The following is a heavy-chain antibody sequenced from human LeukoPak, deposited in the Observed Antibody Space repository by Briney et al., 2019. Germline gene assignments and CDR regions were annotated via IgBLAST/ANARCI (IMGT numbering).Heavy chain of an antibody. CDR1: GYTFSSLG. Sequence: ASVKVSCKASGYTFSSLGITWVRQAPGQGLEWMGWISPYNGNTNFAQKLQGRVTMTTDTSTSTAYMELRSLRSDDTAVYYCARNGLATTSAMDVWGKGTTVTVSS. V-gene: IGHV1-18*01. J-gene: IGHJ6*03. CDR3: ARNGLATTSAMDV. CDR2: ISPYNGNT. D-gene: IGHD5-12*01.